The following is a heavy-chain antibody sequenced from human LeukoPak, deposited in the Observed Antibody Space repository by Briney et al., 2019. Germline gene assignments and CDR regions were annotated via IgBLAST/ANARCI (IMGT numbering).Heavy chain of an antibody. CDR3: AKDLYSNYGPADY. CDR1: GFTSSSYA. J-gene: IGHJ4*02. CDR2: ISGSGGST. Sequence: GGSLRLSCAASGFTSSSYAMSWVRQAPGKGLEWVSAISGSGGSTHYTDSVGGRFTISRDNSKNTLFLQMNSLRDEDTAVYYCAKDLYSNYGPADYWSQGNLVTVSS. D-gene: IGHD4-11*01. V-gene: IGHV3-23*01.